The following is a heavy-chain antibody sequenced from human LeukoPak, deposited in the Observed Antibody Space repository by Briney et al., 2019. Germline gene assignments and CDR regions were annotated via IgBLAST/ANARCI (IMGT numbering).Heavy chain of an antibody. D-gene: IGHD5-24*01. Sequence: PSETLSLTCTVPGXSTSSGGDYWSWIRQHPGRGLEWNGYIYYSGSTYYNPSLKSRVTISVDTSKNQFSLKLSSVTAADTAVYYCARADPDGYVGYWGQGTLVTVSS. CDR1: GXSTSSGGDY. CDR2: IYYSGST. J-gene: IGHJ4*02. V-gene: IGHV4-31*03. CDR3: ARADPDGYVGY.